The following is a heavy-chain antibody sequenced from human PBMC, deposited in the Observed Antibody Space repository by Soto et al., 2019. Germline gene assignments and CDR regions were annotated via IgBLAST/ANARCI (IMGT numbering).Heavy chain of an antibody. CDR1: GGTFSSYT. V-gene: IGHV1-69*08. J-gene: IGHJ6*03. Sequence: QVQLVQSGAEVQKPGSSVKVSCKASGGTFSSYTISWVRQAPGQGLEWMGRIIPILGIANYAQKFQGRVTITADKSTSTAYMELSSLRSEDTAVYYCARDGNGDFNYYYYYMDVWGKGTTVTVSS. D-gene: IGHD4-17*01. CDR2: IIPILGIA. CDR3: ARDGNGDFNYYYYYMDV.